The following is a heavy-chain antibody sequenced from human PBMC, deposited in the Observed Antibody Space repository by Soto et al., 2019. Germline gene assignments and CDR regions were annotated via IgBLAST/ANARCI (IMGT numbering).Heavy chain of an antibody. V-gene: IGHV1-8*01. Sequence: QVQLVQSGAEVKKPGASVKVSCKASGYTFTSNDITWVRQDTGQGLEWMGWMNHNSGNTGYAQKFQGRVTMTRNTAISTAYMELRSLRSEDTAVYFCASGTRVVSLWGQGTMVTVSS. CDR2: MNHNSGNT. CDR1: GYTFTSND. D-gene: IGHD3-16*02. CDR3: ASGTRVVSL. J-gene: IGHJ3*01.